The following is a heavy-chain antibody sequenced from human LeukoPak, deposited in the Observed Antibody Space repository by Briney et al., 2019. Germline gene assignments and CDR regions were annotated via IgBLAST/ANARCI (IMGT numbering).Heavy chain of an antibody. CDR3: AKPPAAGKLMLVNWFDP. V-gene: IGHV3-23*01. CDR1: GFTFSSYA. D-gene: IGHD6-13*01. CDR2: ISGSGGST. Sequence: GGSLRLSCAASGFTFSSYAMSWVRQAPGKGLEWVSAISGSGGSTYYADSVKGRFTISRDSSKNTLYLQMNSLRAEDTAVYYCAKPPAAGKLMLVNWFDPWGQGTLVTVSS. J-gene: IGHJ5*02.